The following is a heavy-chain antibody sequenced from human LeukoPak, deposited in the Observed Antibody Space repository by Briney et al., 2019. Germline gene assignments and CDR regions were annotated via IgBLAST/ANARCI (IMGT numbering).Heavy chain of an antibody. V-gene: IGHV3-30*02. CDR1: GFIFSSYG. D-gene: IGHD3-10*01. CDR2: IWYDGSNK. CDR3: AKGKDCYGSGPGYGMDV. J-gene: IGHJ6*02. Sequence: GGSLRLSCAASGFIFSSYGMHWVRQAPGKGLERVAVIWYDGSNKYYTDSVKGRFTISRDNSKNTLYLQMNSLRAEDTAVYYCAKGKDCYGSGPGYGMDVWGQGTTVTVSS.